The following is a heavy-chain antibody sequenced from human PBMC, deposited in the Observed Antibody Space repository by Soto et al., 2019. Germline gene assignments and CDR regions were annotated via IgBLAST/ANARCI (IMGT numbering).Heavy chain of an antibody. CDR3: AKERGIGYDILTGPKYNWFDP. J-gene: IGHJ5*02. CDR2: ISYDGSNK. V-gene: IGHV3-30*18. D-gene: IGHD3-9*01. Sequence: PGGSLRLSCAASGFTFSSYGMHLVRQAPGKGLEWVAVISYDGSNKYYADSVKGRFTISRDNSKSTLYLQMNSLRAEDTAVYYCAKERGIGYDILTGPKYNWFDPWGQGTLVTVSS. CDR1: GFTFSSYG.